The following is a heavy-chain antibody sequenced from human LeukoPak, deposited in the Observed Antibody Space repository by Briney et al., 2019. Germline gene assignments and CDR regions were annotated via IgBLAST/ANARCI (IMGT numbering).Heavy chain of an antibody. CDR1: GFTFSSYA. D-gene: IGHD6-19*01. V-gene: IGHV3-23*01. CDR3: AKSYSSGPDAFDI. J-gene: IGHJ3*02. CDR2: ISGSGGST. Sequence: GSLRLSCAASGFTFSSYAMNWVRQAPGKGLEWVSGISGSGGSTYYADSVKGRFTIPRDNSKSTLYLQINSLRAEDTAAYYCAKSYSSGPDAFDIWGQGTMVTVSS.